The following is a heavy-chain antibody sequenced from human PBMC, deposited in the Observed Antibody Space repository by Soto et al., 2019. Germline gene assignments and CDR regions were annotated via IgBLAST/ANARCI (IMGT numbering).Heavy chain of an antibody. J-gene: IGHJ5*02. Sequence: SETLSLTCAVSGGSISSGGYSWSWIRQPPGKGLEWIGYIYHSGSTYYNPSLKSRVTISVDRSKNQFSLKLSSVTAADTAVYYCARARDSSGYYPNWFDPWGQGTLVTVSS. CDR1: GGSISSGGYS. CDR2: IYHSGST. D-gene: IGHD3-22*01. V-gene: IGHV4-30-2*01. CDR3: ARARDSSGYYPNWFDP.